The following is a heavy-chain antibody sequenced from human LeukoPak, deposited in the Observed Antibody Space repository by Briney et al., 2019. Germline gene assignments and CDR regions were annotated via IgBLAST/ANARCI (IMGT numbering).Heavy chain of an antibody. V-gene: IGHV3-9*01. CDR2: ISWNSGSI. CDR1: GFTFDDYA. Sequence: GGSLRLSCAASGFTFDDYAMHWVRQAPGKGLEWVSGISWNSGSIGYADSVKGRFTISRDNAKNSLCLQMNSLRAEDTALYYCAKDMGDSGTHYFDYWGQGTLVTVSS. D-gene: IGHD1-26*01. J-gene: IGHJ4*02. CDR3: AKDMGDSGTHYFDY.